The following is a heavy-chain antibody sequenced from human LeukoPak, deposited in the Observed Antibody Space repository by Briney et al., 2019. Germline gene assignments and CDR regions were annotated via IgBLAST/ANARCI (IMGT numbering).Heavy chain of an antibody. J-gene: IGHJ4*02. V-gene: IGHV4-59*01. CDR2: INYSGST. CDR1: SGSISSYY. D-gene: IGHD4-17*01. Sequence: SETLSLTCTVSSGSISSYYWSWIRQPPGRGLEWIGYINYSGSTNYNPSLKSRVTISVDTSKNQFSLKLSSVTAADTAVYYCARVSDDYGDYYFDYWGQGTLVTVSS. CDR3: ARVSDDYGDYYFDY.